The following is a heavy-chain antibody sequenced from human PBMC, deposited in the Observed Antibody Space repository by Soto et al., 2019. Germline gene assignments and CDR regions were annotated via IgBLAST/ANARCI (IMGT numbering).Heavy chain of an antibody. CDR1: GFTFSSYW. D-gene: IGHD3-3*01. CDR3: ARDCERSELLLYYYYGLDV. Sequence: GGSLRLSCAASGFTFSSYWMSWVRQAPGKGLEWVANIKQDGSEKYYVDSVKGRFTISRDNAKNSLYLQMNSLRAEDTAVYYCARDCERSELLLYYYYGLDVWGQGTTVTVSS. CDR2: IKQDGSEK. J-gene: IGHJ6*02. V-gene: IGHV3-7*01.